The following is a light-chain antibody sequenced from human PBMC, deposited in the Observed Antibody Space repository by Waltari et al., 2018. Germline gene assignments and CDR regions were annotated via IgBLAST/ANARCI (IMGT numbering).Light chain of an antibody. V-gene: IGKV3-20*01. CDR3: QHYVRVPVT. J-gene: IGKJ1*01. CDR2: GAS. Sequence: IVLTQSPGTLSLPPGERATLSCRATQSVRRTLACYQQKPGQAPRLLIYGASNRATGIPDRFSGRGSGTDFNLTSSRLEPEDFAVYYCQHYVRVPVTFGQGTKVEIK. CDR1: QSVRRT.